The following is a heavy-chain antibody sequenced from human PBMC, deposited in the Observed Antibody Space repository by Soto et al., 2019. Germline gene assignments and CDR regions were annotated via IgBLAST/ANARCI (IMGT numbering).Heavy chain of an antibody. CDR2: ISHRGST. Sequence: SSETLSLTCAVYGGSFSGYDWWWIRQPPGKGLEWIGDISHRGSTNYNPSLKRRGTISVDTSKNHVSRKLNSGTCADSAVCDCARNFHYRGQRTLGTGSS. CDR3: ARNFHY. V-gene: IGHV4-34*01. J-gene: IGHJ4*02. CDR1: GGSFSGYD.